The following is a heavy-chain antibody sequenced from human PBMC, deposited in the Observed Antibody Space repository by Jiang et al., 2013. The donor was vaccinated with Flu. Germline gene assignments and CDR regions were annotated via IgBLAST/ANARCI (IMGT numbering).Heavy chain of an antibody. D-gene: IGHD1-26*01. CDR3: VRDLVLGATHSFDY. J-gene: IGHJ4*02. CDR1: GGSISSYY. V-gene: IGHV4-59*01. CDR2: IYYSGST. Sequence: GPGLVKPSETLSLTCTVSGGSISSYYWSWIRQPPGKGLEWIGYIYYSGSTKYNPSLKSRVIISLDTSKNQFSLRLSSVTAADTAVYYCVRDLVLGATHSFDYWGQGTLVTVSS.